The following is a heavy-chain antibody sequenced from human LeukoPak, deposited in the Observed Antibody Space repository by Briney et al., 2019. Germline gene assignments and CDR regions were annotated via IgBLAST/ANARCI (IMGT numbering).Heavy chain of an antibody. CDR2: ISGSGGST. CDR3: AKEALVPETFDY. D-gene: IGHD2-2*01. Sequence: PGGSLRLSCAASGFTFSYYAMTWVRQAPGKGLQYVSTISGSGGSTYYADSVKGRFTISRDNSKNTLYLQMNSLRAEDTAVYYCAKEALVPETFDYWGQGTLVTVSS. V-gene: IGHV3-23*01. J-gene: IGHJ4*02. CDR1: GFTFSYYA.